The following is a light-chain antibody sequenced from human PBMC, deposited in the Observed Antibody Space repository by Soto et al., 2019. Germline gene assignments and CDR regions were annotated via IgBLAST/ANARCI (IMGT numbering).Light chain of an antibody. CDR3: QQYRSSPFT. J-gene: IGKJ3*01. Sequence: DIQMTQSPSSLSASVGDRVTITCRASQGISNYLAWYQQKPGQAPKMLIYWASTRESGVPDRFSGSGSGTNFTLTVSSLQAEDVAVYYCQQYRSSPFTFGPGTKVDIK. V-gene: IGKV1-27*01. CDR1: QGISNY. CDR2: WAS.